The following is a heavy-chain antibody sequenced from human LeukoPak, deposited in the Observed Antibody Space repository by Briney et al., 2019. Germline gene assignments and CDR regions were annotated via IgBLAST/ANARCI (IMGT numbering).Heavy chain of an antibody. CDR1: GFTFSSYS. CDR3: ARDPGYGVDVDY. Sequence: GGSLRLSCAASGFTFSSYSMNWVRQAPGKGLEWVSSISSSSSYIYYADSVKGRFTISRDNAKNSLYLQMNSLRAEDTAVYYCARDPGYGVDVDYWGQETLVTVSS. V-gene: IGHV3-21*01. D-gene: IGHD4-17*01. J-gene: IGHJ4*02. CDR2: ISSSSSYI.